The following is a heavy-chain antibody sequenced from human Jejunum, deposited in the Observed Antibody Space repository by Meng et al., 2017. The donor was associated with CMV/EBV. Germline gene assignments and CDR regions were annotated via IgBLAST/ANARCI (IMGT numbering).Heavy chain of an antibody. V-gene: IGHV3-30*04. CDR2: ISYDGRNI. CDR3: ATGGWQQPRFDY. J-gene: IGHJ4*02. D-gene: IGHD5-24*01. CDR1: GFTFSNYA. Sequence: AATGFTFSNYAMHWVRQAPGKGLEWVAFISYDGRNIYYADSVKGRFTISTDKSKNTLYLQMNSLRGEDTAVYYCATGGWQQPRFDYWGQGTLVTVSS.